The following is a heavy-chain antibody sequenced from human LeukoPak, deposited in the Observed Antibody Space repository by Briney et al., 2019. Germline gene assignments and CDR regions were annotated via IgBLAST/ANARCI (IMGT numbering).Heavy chain of an antibody. D-gene: IGHD3-3*01. Sequence: GASVKVSCKASGYTFTSYGISWVRQAPGQWLEWIGWIVVGSGNTNYAQKFQERVTITRDMSTSTAYMELSSLRSEDTAVYYCAAAGGLEWLFDYWGQGTLVTVSS. CDR2: IVVGSGNT. V-gene: IGHV1-58*02. CDR3: AAAGGLEWLFDY. J-gene: IGHJ4*02. CDR1: GYTFTSYG.